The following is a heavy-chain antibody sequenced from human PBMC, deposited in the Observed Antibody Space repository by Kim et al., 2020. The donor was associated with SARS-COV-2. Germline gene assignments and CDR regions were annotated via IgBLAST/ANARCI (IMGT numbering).Heavy chain of an antibody. CDR2: IYPGDSDT. CDR1: GYSFTSYW. D-gene: IGHD5-18*01. V-gene: IGHV5-51*01. CDR3: ARRGYSYGLEDYYFDY. Sequence: GESMKISCKGSGYSFTSYWIGWVRQMPGKGLEWMGIIYPGDSDTRYSPSFQGQVTISADKSISTAYLQWSSLKASDTAMYYCARRGYSYGLEDYYFDYWGQGTLVTVSS. J-gene: IGHJ4*02.